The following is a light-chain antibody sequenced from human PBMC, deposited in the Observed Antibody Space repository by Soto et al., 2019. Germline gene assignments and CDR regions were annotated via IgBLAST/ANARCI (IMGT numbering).Light chain of an antibody. CDR2: DAS. V-gene: IGKV3-11*01. Sequence: EIVLTQSPATLSLSPGERATLSCRASQSVSSYLAWYQQKPGQAPRLLIYDASNRATGIPARFSGSGSGTDFTLTISSLEPEAFAVYYCQQRSNWPLTSGGGTKVEIK. CDR3: QQRSNWPLT. J-gene: IGKJ4*01. CDR1: QSVSSY.